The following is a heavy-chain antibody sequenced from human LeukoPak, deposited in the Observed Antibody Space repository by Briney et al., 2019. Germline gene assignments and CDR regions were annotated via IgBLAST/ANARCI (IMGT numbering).Heavy chain of an antibody. D-gene: IGHD5-18*01. CDR2: ISSSSSTI. V-gene: IGHV3-48*01. J-gene: IGHJ4*02. CDR3: AREKREAYSYGLDY. CDR1: GFTFSSYA. Sequence: GGSLRLSCAASGFTFSSYALHWVRQAPGKGLEWASYISSSSSTIYYADSVKGRFTISRDNAKSSLYLQMNSLRAEDTAVYYCAREKREAYSYGLDYWGQGTLVTVSS.